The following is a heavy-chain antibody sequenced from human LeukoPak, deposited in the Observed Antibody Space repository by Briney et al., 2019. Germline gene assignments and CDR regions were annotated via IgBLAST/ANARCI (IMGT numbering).Heavy chain of an antibody. J-gene: IGHJ4*02. CDR3: AREYSSFDY. CDR1: GDPITSNSNYK. D-gene: IGHD3-22*01. CDR2: IYHSGNT. Sequence: SETLSLTCTVSGDPITSNSNYKWSWIRQPPGKGPEWIGYIYHSGNTNYNPSLKSRVTISVDTSKNQFSLKLTSVTAADTAVYYCAREYSSFDYWGQGTQVTVSS. V-gene: IGHV4-61*01.